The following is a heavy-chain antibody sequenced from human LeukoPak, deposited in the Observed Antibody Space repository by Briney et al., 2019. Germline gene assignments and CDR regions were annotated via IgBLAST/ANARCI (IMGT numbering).Heavy chain of an antibody. V-gene: IGHV5-51*01. CDR2: IYPGDSDT. CDR1: GYSFTNYW. D-gene: IGHD3-22*01. CDR3: ARTGDRSYYYDSSGPGAFDI. Sequence: GESLKISCKGSGYSFTNYWIVWVRQMPGKGLEWMGIIYPGDSDTRYSPSFQGQVTISADKSINTAYLQWSSLKASDTAMYYCARTGDRSYYYDSSGPGAFDIWGQGTMVTVSS. J-gene: IGHJ3*02.